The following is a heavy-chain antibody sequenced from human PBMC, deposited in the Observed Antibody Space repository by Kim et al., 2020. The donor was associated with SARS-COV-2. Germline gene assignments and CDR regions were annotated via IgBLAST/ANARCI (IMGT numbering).Heavy chain of an antibody. CDR3: AKEAYYDILTSYYIVY. Sequence: SVKGRFTISRDNSKNTLYLQMNSLRAEDTAVYYCAKEAYYDILTSYYIVYWGQGTLVTVSS. J-gene: IGHJ4*02. V-gene: IGHV3-23*01. D-gene: IGHD3-9*01.